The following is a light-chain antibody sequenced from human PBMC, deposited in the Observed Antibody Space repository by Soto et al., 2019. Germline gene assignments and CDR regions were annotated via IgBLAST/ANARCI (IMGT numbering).Light chain of an antibody. Sequence: DIQLTQSPSVLSTSVGDRVTITCRATQGITSYLAWYQQEPGKAPKLLIYAASTLQSGVPSRFSGSGSGTEFTLTISSLQPEYFATYYCQQLHSYPYTFGQGTKLEIK. CDR2: AAS. J-gene: IGKJ2*01. CDR3: QQLHSYPYT. CDR1: QGITSY. V-gene: IGKV1-9*01.